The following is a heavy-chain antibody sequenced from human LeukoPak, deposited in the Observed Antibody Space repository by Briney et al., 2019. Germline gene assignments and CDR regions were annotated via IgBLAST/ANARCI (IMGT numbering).Heavy chain of an antibody. Sequence: GGSLRLSCAASGFTLSSFGMNWVRQAPGKGLEWVSYIGTTTSTIYYADSVKGRFTISRDNAKNSLYLQMNSLRAEDTAVYYCARDRGYCRGTTCYAYYFDSWGQGTLVTVSS. CDR2: IGTTTSTI. V-gene: IGHV3-48*04. CDR3: ARDRGYCRGTTCYAYYFDS. J-gene: IGHJ4*02. CDR1: GFTLSSFG. D-gene: IGHD2-2*01.